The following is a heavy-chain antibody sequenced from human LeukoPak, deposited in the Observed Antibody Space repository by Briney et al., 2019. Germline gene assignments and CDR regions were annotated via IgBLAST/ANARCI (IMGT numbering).Heavy chain of an antibody. D-gene: IGHD2/OR15-2a*01. J-gene: IGHJ6*03. Sequence: SETLCLTCTVSGGSISSSSYYWGWIRHPPGKGLEWIGSIYYSGSTYYNPSLKSRVTISVDTSRNLFSLRLSSLTAADTAVYYCARILARQFTSFSDSSPYTYYYMDVWGKGTTVTVSS. CDR1: GGSISSSSYY. CDR2: IYYSGST. V-gene: IGHV4-39*07. CDR3: ARILARQFTSFSDSSPYTYYYMDV.